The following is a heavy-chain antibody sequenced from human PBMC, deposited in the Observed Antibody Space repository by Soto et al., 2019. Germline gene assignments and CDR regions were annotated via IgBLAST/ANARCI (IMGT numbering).Heavy chain of an antibody. V-gene: IGHV1-69*01. CDR3: ARDASPEGPLTRWFDP. CDR2: IIPIFGTA. CDR1: GGTFSSYA. J-gene: IGHJ5*02. Sequence: QVQLVQSGAEVKKPGSSVKVSCKASGGTFSSYAISWVRQAPGQGLEWMGGIIPIFGTANYAQKFQGRVKITADESTSTGYMELSSLRSEGTAVYYCARDASPEGPLTRWFDPWGQGTLVTVSS. D-gene: IGHD3-9*01.